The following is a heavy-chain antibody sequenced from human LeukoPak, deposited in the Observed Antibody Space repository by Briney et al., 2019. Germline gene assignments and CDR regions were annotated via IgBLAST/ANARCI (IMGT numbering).Heavy chain of an antibody. CDR1: GFTFSNAW. CDR2: IKSKTDGGTT. D-gene: IGHD3-10*01. J-gene: IGHJ4*02. Sequence: GGSLRLSCAASGFTFSNAWMSFVGQAPGKGLEWVGRIKSKTDGGTTDYAAPVKGRFIVSRDDSKNTLYLQMNSLKTEDTAVYNCTTGPPVYYGSGSYGDYWGQGTLVTVSS. V-gene: IGHV3-15*01. CDR3: TTGPPVYYGSGSYGDY.